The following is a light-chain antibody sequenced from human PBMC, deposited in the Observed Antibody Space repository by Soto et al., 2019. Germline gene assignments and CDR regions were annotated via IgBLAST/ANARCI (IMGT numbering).Light chain of an antibody. CDR2: GTS. V-gene: IGKV3-20*01. CDR3: RQYGRPPLT. CDR1: ESSSSTS. J-gene: IGKJ4*01. Sequence: EIVWTQPPGTLSLSPGESATLSCRASESSSSTSLAWYQQKPGQAPRLLIYGTSSRATDIPGRFTGSGSGTDFTLTIRRLESEDFAVYYCRQYGRPPLTFGGGTKV.